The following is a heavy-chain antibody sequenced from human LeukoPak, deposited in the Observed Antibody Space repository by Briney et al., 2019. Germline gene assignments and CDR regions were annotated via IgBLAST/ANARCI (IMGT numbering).Heavy chain of an antibody. CDR1: GYTFSDYS. J-gene: IGHJ4*02. CDR2: FNTKTWNP. V-gene: IGHV7-4-1*02. CDR3: ARGRYYYGSGSPRVSLDY. D-gene: IGHD3-10*01. Sequence: ASVKVSCKASGYTFSDYSMSWVRQAPGQGLEWMGWFNTKTWNPTYAQDFTGHFVFSLDTSVSTTYLQINSLKADDTAMYYCARGRYYYGSGSPRVSLDYWGQGTLVTVSS.